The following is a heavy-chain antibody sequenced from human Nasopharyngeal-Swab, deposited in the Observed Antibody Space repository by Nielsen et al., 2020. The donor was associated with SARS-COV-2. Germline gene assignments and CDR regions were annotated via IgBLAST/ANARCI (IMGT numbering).Heavy chain of an antibody. Sequence: ASVKVSCKVSGYTLTELSMHWVRQAPGQGLEWMGRINPNSGGTNYAQKFQGRVTMTRDTSISTAYMELSRLRSDDTAVYYCARDGTRYNWNDYYYYGMDVWGQGTTVTVSS. D-gene: IGHD1-1*01. CDR1: GYTLTELS. V-gene: IGHV1-2*06. J-gene: IGHJ6*02. CDR2: INPNSGGT. CDR3: ARDGTRYNWNDYYYYGMDV.